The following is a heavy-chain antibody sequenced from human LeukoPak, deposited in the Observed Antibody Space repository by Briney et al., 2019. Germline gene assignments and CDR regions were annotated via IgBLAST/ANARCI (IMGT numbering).Heavy chain of an antibody. CDR2: INSDGSSI. CDR3: ATTVDTAMVIDY. D-gene: IGHD5-18*01. CDR1: GFTFSSYW. J-gene: IGHJ4*02. Sequence: PGGSLRLSCAASGFTFSSYWMHWVRQAPGKGLVWVSRINSDGSSISYADSVKGRFTISRDNAKNTLYLQMNSLRAEDTAVYYCATTVDTAMVIDYWGQGTLVTVSS. V-gene: IGHV3-74*01.